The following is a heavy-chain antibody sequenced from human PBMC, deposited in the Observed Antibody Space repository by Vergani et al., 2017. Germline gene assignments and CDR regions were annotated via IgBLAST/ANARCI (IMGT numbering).Heavy chain of an antibody. Sequence: EVQLVESGGGLVQPGGSLRLSCAASGFTFSSYWMHWVRQAPGKGLVWVSRINSDGSSTSYADSVKGRFTISRDNAKNTLYLQMNSLRAEDTAVYYCASLHSSSNYYYYYGMDVWGQGTTVTVSS. CDR2: INSDGSST. J-gene: IGHJ6*02. D-gene: IGHD6-13*01. CDR1: GFTFSSYW. CDR3: ASLHSSSNYYYYYGMDV. V-gene: IGHV3-74*01.